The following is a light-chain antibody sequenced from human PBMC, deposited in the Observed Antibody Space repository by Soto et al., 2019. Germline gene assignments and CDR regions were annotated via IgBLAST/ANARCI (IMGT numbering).Light chain of an antibody. CDR2: DAS. V-gene: IGKV3-20*01. CDR1: QSVRNNY. Sequence: EIVLTQYPDTLSLSPGERATLSSRGSQSVRNNYLAWYQVRPGQAPRLLIYDASTKATAIPDRISGGGSGTDFTLTITGLEPEDLAVYYCQQYGSSPPFTFGQGTRLEIK. CDR3: QQYGSSPPFT. J-gene: IGKJ5*01.